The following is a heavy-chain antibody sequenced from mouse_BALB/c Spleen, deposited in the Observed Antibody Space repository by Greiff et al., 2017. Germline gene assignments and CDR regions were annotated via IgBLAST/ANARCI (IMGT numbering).Heavy chain of an antibody. D-gene: IGHD1-1*01. Sequence: EVQLVESGGGLVKPGGSLKLSCAASGFTFSSYAMSWVHQTPEKRLEWVATISSGGSYTYYPDSVKGRFTISRDNAKNTLYLQMSSLRSEDTAMYYCAKFITTALRDYWGQGTTLTVSS. CDR1: GFTFSSYA. J-gene: IGHJ2*01. V-gene: IGHV5-9-3*01. CDR2: ISSGGSYT. CDR3: AKFITTALRDY.